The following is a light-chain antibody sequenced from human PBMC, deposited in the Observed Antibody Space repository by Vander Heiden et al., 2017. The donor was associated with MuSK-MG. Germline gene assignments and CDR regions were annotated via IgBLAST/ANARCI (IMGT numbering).Light chain of an antibody. Sequence: DIQMTQSPSSLSASVGDRVTITCQASQDINIYVNWFQQKPGKAPKVLIWDASNLQTGVPSRFSGSGSGTDFTFTITSLQPEDVATYYCQHDASLPWTFGQGTNVEIK. V-gene: IGKV1-33*01. CDR3: QHDASLPWT. CDR2: DAS. J-gene: IGKJ1*01. CDR1: QDINIY.